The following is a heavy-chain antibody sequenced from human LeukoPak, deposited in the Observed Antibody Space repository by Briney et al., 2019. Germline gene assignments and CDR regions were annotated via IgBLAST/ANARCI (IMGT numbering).Heavy chain of an antibody. CDR3: ARDRWELLLGFAFDI. CDR1: GFTFSSYA. J-gene: IGHJ3*02. Sequence: GGSLRLSCAAPGFTFSSYAMHWVRQAPGKGLEWVAVISYDGSNKYYADSVKGRFTISRDNSKNTLYLQMNSLRAEDTAVYYCARDRWELLLGFAFDIWGQGTMVTVSS. V-gene: IGHV3-30-3*01. D-gene: IGHD1-26*01. CDR2: ISYDGSNK.